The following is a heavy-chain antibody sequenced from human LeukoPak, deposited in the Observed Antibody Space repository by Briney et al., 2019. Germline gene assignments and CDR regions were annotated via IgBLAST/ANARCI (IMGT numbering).Heavy chain of an antibody. V-gene: IGHV3-64*01. CDR1: GFTFSSYA. D-gene: IGHD3-10*01. CDR2: ISSNGGST. CDR3: ARDSGDDAFDI. J-gene: IGHJ3*02. Sequence: GGSLRLSCAASGFTFSSYAMHWVRQAPGKGLEYVSAISSNGGSTYYANSVKGRFTISRGNSKNTLYLQMGSLRAEDMAVYYCARDSGDDAFDIWGQGTMVTVSS.